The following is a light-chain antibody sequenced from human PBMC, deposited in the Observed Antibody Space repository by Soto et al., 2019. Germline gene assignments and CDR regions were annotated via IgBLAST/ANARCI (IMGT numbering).Light chain of an antibody. CDR2: GAS. CDR3: QQYGHSPYT. V-gene: IGKV3-20*01. J-gene: IGKJ2*01. Sequence: EIVMTQSPATLSVSPGERATLSCRASQSVGSDLAWYQQKPGQAPRLLIYGASSRATGIPDRFSGSGSGTDFTLTMTRLEPEDSAVYYCQQYGHSPYTFGQGTKVDIK. CDR1: QSVGSD.